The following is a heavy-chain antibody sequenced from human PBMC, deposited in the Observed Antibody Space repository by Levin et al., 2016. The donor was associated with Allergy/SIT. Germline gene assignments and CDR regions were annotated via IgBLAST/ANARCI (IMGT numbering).Heavy chain of an antibody. V-gene: IGHV5-10-1*01. D-gene: IGHD4-17*01. CDR2: IDPSDSYT. Sequence: VRQMPGKGLEWMGRIDPSDSYTNYSPSFQGHFTVSVDKSISTAYLQWSSLKASDTAMYYCARLISPMLTTIDPHFDSWGQGTLVTVSS. J-gene: IGHJ4*02. CDR3: ARLISPMLTTIDPHFDS.